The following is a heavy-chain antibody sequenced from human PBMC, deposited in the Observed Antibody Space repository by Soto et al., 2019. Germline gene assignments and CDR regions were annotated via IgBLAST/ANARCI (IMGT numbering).Heavy chain of an antibody. Sequence: GGSLRLSCASSGFHFISYWMSWVRQAPGKGLEWVANIKQDGSEKYYVDSVKGRFTISRDNAKNSLYLQMNSLRAEDTAVYYCARFYYDSSGYLPSPYYYYYGMDVWGQGTTVTVSS. CDR3: ARFYYDSSGYLPSPYYYYYGMDV. D-gene: IGHD3-22*01. CDR2: IKQDGSEK. CDR1: GFHFISYW. V-gene: IGHV3-7*04. J-gene: IGHJ6*02.